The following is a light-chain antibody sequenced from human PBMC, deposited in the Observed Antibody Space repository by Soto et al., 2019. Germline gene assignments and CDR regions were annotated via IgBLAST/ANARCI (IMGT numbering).Light chain of an antibody. Sequence: QSVLTQPASVSGSPGQSITISCTGTSSDVGGYKYVSWYQQHPDKAPKLMIFEVSNRPSGVSNRFSGSKSGNTASLTISGLQAEDEGDYYCSSYSNINTLVFGGGTQLTVL. CDR2: EVS. J-gene: IGLJ2*01. CDR3: SSYSNINTLV. CDR1: SSDVGGYKY. V-gene: IGLV2-14*01.